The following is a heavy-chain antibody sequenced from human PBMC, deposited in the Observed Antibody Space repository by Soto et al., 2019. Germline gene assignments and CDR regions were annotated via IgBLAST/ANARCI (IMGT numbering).Heavy chain of an antibody. CDR3: AGCSTSCHYGMDV. D-gene: IGHD2-2*01. J-gene: IGHJ6*04. Sequence: GESLKISCKGSGHSFTSYWIGWVRQMPGKGLEWMGIIYPGDSDTRYSPSFQGQVTISADKSISTAYLQWSSLKASDTAMYYWAGCSTSCHYGMDVWGKGTTVTVSS. CDR1: GHSFTSYW. CDR2: IYPGDSDT. V-gene: IGHV5-51*01.